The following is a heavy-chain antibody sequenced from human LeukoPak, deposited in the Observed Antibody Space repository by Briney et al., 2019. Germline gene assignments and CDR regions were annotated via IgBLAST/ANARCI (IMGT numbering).Heavy chain of an antibody. J-gene: IGHJ6*02. CDR1: RLTFSSYA. CDR2: ISGSGGST. V-gene: IGHV3-23*01. D-gene: IGHD4-11*01. CDR3: AISNDHYYHYGMDV. Sequence: GGSLRLSCAASRLTFSSYAMSWVRQAPGKGLEWVSSISGSGGSTYYADSVKGRFTISRDNSKNTLYLQMNSLRAEDTAIYYCAISNDHYYHYGMDVWGQGTTVTVSS.